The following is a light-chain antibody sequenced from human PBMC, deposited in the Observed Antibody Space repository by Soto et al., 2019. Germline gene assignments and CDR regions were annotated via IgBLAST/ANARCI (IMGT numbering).Light chain of an antibody. V-gene: IGKV1-39*01. CDR2: AAS. J-gene: IGKJ4*01. CDR1: QSISSY. CDR3: QQSYSTQLT. Sequence: DIQMTQSPSSLSASVGDRVTITCRASQSISSYLNWYQQKPGKAPKLLIYAASSLQSGVPSRFSGSGSGTDFTLTISSLQPEDFATYYCQQSYSTQLTFGGRTKVEIK.